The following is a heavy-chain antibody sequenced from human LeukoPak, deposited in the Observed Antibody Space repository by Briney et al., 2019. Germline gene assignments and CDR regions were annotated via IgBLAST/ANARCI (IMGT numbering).Heavy chain of an antibody. D-gene: IGHD3-22*01. V-gene: IGHV4-39*01. CDR1: GGSISSSSYY. CDR3: ARRNQEYYYDSRNWFDP. Sequence: PSETLSLTCTVSGGSISSSSYYWGWIRQPPGKGLEWIGSIYYSGSTYYNPPLKSRVTISVDTSKNQFSLKLSSVTAADTAVYYCARRNQEYYYDSRNWFDPWGQGTLVTVSS. J-gene: IGHJ5*02. CDR2: IYYSGST.